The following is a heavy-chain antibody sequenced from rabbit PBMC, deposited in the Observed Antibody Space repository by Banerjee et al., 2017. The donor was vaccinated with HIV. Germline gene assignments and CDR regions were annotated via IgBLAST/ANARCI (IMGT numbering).Heavy chain of an antibody. CDR2: IYVGVGGS. CDR1: GFSLSSGYD. CDR3: ASDAGMSYGTPFNL. D-gene: IGHD8-1*01. Sequence: QSLEESGGGLVQPEGSLTLTCTASGFSLSSGYDMCWVRQAPGKGLEWIACIYVGVGGSYYASWVNGRFTISKTSSTTVTLQMTSLTAADTATYFCASDAGMSYGTPFNLWGPGTLVTVS. V-gene: IGHV1S40*01. J-gene: IGHJ4*01.